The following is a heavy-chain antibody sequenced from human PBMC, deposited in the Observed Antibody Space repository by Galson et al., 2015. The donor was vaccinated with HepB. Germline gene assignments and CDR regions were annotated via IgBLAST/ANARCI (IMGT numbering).Heavy chain of an antibody. J-gene: IGHJ4*02. V-gene: IGHV3-66*01. CDR3: ARVSMVRGDDY. Sequence: SLRLSCAASGFTVSSNYMSWVRQAPGKGLEWVSVIYSGGSTYYADSVKGRFTISRDNSKNTLYLQMNSLRAEDTAVYYCARVSMVRGDDYWGQGTLVTVSS. CDR1: GFTVSSNY. CDR2: IYSGGST. D-gene: IGHD3-10*01.